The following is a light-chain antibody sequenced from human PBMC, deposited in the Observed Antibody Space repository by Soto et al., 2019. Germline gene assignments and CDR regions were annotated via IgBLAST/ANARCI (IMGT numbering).Light chain of an antibody. V-gene: IGLV2-14*01. J-gene: IGLJ1*01. CDR1: SSDVGYYNY. CDR2: EIS. Sequence: QSALTQPASVSGSLGQSITISCTGSSSDVGYYNYVSWYQHHPGKAPKLLIFEISRRPSWTSSRFSGSRSGYTASLTISGLQAEDEADYYCASYTSSGTDVFGPGTKVTVL. CDR3: ASYTSSGTDV.